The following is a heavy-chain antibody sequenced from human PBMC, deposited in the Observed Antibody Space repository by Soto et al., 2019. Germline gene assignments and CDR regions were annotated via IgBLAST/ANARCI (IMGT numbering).Heavy chain of an antibody. Sequence: GSLRLSCAASGFTFSNAWMSWVRQAPGKGLEWVGRIKSKTDGGTTDYAAPVKGRFTISRDDSKNTLYLQMNSLKTEDTAVYYCTTEDEYSSSHVDFDYWGQGTLVTVSS. CDR2: IKSKTDGGTT. V-gene: IGHV3-15*01. J-gene: IGHJ4*02. CDR3: TTEDEYSSSHVDFDY. D-gene: IGHD6-6*01. CDR1: GFTFSNAW.